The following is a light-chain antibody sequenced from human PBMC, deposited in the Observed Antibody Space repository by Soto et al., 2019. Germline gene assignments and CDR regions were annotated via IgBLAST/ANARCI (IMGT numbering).Light chain of an antibody. J-gene: IGKJ1*01. CDR2: DAS. Sequence: CPRITKVKDTVTVTCLASQSVSGWLAWYQQKPGEAPKLLIYDASALPRGVPARFSGSGSGTKFTLTIASLQPDDFATYYCQQYETFSRPFGQGTKVDIK. V-gene: IGKV1-5*01. CDR1: QSVSGW. CDR3: QQYETFSRP.